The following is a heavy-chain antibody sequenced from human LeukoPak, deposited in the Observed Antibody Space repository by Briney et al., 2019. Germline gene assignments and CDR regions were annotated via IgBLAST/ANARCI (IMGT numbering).Heavy chain of an antibody. CDR2: IYYSGST. CDR1: GGSINTSSYF. V-gene: IGHV4-39*07. Sequence: SETLSLTCTVSGGSINTSSYFWGWIRQPPGKGLEWIGNIYYSGSTNYNPSLKSRVTISVDTSENQFSLKLSSVTAADTAVYYCARGYCSGGSCYYDYWGQGTLVTVSS. CDR3: ARGYCSGGSCYYDY. D-gene: IGHD2-15*01. J-gene: IGHJ4*02.